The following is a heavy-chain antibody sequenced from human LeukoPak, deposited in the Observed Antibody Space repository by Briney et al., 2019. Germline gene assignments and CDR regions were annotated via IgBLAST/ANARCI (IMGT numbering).Heavy chain of an antibody. CDR1: GFTFSSFG. CDR3: AKDRKVLADTFDY. D-gene: IGHD6-19*01. V-gene: IGHV3-30*02. J-gene: IGHJ4*02. CDR2: IHYDGINK. Sequence: GGSLRLSCAASGFTFSSFGMHWVRQAPGKGLDWVAFIHYDGINKYYADSVKGRFTISRDNSKDTLYLQMNSLRAEDTAVYYCAKDRKVLADTFDYWGQGTLVTVSS.